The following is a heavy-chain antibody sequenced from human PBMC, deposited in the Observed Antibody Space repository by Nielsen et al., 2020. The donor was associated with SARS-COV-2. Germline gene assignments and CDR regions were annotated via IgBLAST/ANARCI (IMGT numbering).Heavy chain of an antibody. D-gene: IGHD5-18*01. CDR3: ARCSVDTAMATDYYGMDV. Sequence: GESLKISCAASGFTFSSYEMNWVRQAPGKGLEWVSYISSSGSTIYYADSVKGRFTISRDNAKNSLYLQMNSLRAEDTAVYYCARCSVDTAMATDYYGMDVWGQGTTVTVSS. J-gene: IGHJ6*02. CDR2: ISSSGSTI. CDR1: GFTFSSYE. V-gene: IGHV3-48*03.